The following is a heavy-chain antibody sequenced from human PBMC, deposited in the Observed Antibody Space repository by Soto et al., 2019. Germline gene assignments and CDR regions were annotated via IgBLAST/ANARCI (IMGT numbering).Heavy chain of an antibody. D-gene: IGHD3-22*01. CDR1: GYTFTSYG. Sequence: ASVKVSCKASGYTFTSYGISWERQAPGQGLEWMGWISAYNGNTNYAQKLQGKVTMTTDTSTSTAYMELRSLRSDDTAVYYCARGKVVYDSSGYSPLDYWGQGTLVTVSS. J-gene: IGHJ4*02. V-gene: IGHV1-18*01. CDR2: ISAYNGNT. CDR3: ARGKVVYDSSGYSPLDY.